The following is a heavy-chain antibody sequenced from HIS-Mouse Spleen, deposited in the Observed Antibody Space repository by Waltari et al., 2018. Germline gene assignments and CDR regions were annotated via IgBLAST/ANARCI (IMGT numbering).Heavy chain of an antibody. V-gene: IGHV4-39*07. CDR3: ARVAPSNCGGDCIWGRYYYYYGMDV. CDR2: IYYSGST. CDR1: GGSISSSSYY. J-gene: IGHJ6*02. Sequence: QLQLQESGPGLVKPSETLSLTCTVSGGSISSSSYYWGWIRQPPGKGLEWIGSIYYSGSTYYNPSLKRRVTISVDTSKNQFSLKLSSVTAADTAVYYCARVAPSNCGGDCIWGRYYYYYGMDVWGQGTTVTVSS. D-gene: IGHD2-21*02.